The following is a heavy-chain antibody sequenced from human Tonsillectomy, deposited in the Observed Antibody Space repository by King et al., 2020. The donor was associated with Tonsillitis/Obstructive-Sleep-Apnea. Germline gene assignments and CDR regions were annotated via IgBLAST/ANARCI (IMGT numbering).Heavy chain of an antibody. V-gene: IGHV4-31*01. Sequence: VQLQESGPGLVKPSQTLSLTCTVSGGSISSGGYYWRWIRQHPGQGLEWIGYIYYSGSTYYNPSLKSLVTISVDTSKNQFSLKLSSVTAADTAVYYCARVPRWGIAARPGAFDIWGQGTMVTVSS. CDR2: IYYSGST. CDR3: ARVPRWGIAARPGAFDI. CDR1: GGSISSGGYY. D-gene: IGHD6-6*01. J-gene: IGHJ3*02.